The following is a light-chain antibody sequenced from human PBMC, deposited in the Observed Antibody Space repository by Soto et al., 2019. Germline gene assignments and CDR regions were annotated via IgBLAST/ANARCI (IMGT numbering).Light chain of an antibody. CDR1: QTINTW. CDR2: KAS. CDR3: QQYNSYSMYT. V-gene: IGKV1-5*03. J-gene: IGKJ2*01. Sequence: DIQMTQSPSTLSASVGDRVTITCRASQTINTWLAWYQQKPGKAPKLLIYKASSLESGVPSRFSGSGSGTEFTLTISSLQPDVFATYYCQQYNSYSMYTFGQGTKLEIK.